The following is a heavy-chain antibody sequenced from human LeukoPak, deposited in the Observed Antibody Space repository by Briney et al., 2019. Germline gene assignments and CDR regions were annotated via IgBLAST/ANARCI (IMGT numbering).Heavy chain of an antibody. D-gene: IGHD2-15*01. J-gene: IGHJ5*02. CDR2: ISSSSSYI. Sequence: PGGSLRLSCAASGFTFSSYSMNWVRQAPGMGLEWVSSISSSSSYIYYADSVKGRFTISRDNAKNSLYLQMNSLRAEDTAVYYCARDVENCSGGSCYSRNWFDPWGQGTLVTVSS. CDR1: GFTFSSYS. CDR3: ARDVENCSGGSCYSRNWFDP. V-gene: IGHV3-21*01.